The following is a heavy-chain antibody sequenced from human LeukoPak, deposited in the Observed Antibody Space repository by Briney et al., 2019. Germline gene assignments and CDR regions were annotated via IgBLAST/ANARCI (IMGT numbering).Heavy chain of an antibody. D-gene: IGHD4-17*01. CDR2: ISAYNGNT. CDR3: ARTRNTVTTNWFDP. V-gene: IGHV1-18*01. Sequence: ASVKVSCKASGYTFTSYGISWVRQAPGQGHEWMGWISAYNGNTNYAQKLQGRVTMTTDTSTSTAFMELRSLRFDDTAVYYCARTRNTVTTNWFDPWGQGTLVTVSS. CDR1: GYTFTSYG. J-gene: IGHJ5*02.